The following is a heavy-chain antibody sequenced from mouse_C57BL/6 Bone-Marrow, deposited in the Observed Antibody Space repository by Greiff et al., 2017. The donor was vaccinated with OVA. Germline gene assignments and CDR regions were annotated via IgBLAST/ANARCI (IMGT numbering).Heavy chain of an antibody. CDR2: LYPRDGST. CDR1: GYTFTSYD. J-gene: IGHJ3*01. Sequence: VQLQQSGPELVKPGASVKLSCKASGYTFTSYDINWVKQRPGQGLEWIGWLYPRDGSTKYNEKFKGKATLTVDTSSSTAYLELHSLTSEDSAVYFCAREIYGYDAGAWFAYWGQGTLVTVSA. D-gene: IGHD2-2*01. V-gene: IGHV1-85*01. CDR3: AREIYGYDAGAWFAY.